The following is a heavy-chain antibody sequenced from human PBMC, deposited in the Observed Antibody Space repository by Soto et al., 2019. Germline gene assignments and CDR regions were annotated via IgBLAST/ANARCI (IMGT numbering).Heavy chain of an antibody. V-gene: IGHV4-59*01. CDR3: ARGYYDILTGYLPGYYYYYYMDV. D-gene: IGHD3-9*01. CDR2: IYYSGRT. J-gene: IGHJ6*03. CDR1: GGSISSYY. Sequence: SETLSLTCTVSGGSISSYYWSWIRQPPGKGLEWIGYIYYSGRTNYNPSNKSRVTKTVDTSKNQFSLKQSSETAADTAVYYCARGYYDILTGYLPGYYYYYYMDVWGKGTTVT.